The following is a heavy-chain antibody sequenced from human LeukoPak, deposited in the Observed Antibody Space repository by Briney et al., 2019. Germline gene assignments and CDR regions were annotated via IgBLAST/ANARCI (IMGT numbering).Heavy chain of an antibody. CDR1: GFTFRSYS. Sequence: GGSLRLSCAASGFTFRSYSMNWVRQAPGKGLEWVSLISSSGSYIYYAGSVKGRFTISRDNAKNSLYLQMNSPRAEDTAVYYCAREYCSGGTCLPPTWGQGTLVTVSS. J-gene: IGHJ5*02. CDR2: ISSSGSYI. D-gene: IGHD2-15*01. V-gene: IGHV3-21*01. CDR3: AREYCSGGTCLPPT.